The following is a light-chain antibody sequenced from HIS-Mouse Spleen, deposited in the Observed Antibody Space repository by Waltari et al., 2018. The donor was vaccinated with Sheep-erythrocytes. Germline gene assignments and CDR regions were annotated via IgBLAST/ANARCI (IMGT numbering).Light chain of an antibody. CDR2: DTS. CDR1: QSVSSY. CDR3: QQRSNWLT. Sequence: EIVLTQSPATLSLSPGERATLSCRTSQSVSSYLALYQHKPGQAPRHLNYDTSNRATGIPARFSGSGAGTDFTLTISSLEPEDFAVYYWQQRSNWLTFGGGTKVEIK. V-gene: IGKV3-11*01. J-gene: IGKJ4*01.